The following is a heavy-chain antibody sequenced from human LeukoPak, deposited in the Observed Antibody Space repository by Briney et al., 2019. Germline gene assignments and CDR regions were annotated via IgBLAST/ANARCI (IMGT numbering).Heavy chain of an antibody. V-gene: IGHV1-69*05. J-gene: IGHJ6*03. Sequence: ASVKVSCKASGGTFSSYAISWVRQAPGQGLEWMGGIIPIFGTANYAQKFQGRVTITTDESTSTAYMELSSLRSEDTAVYYCARGGAKYLPAAISLNYYYYMDVWGKGTTVTVSS. D-gene: IGHD2-2*01. CDR2: IIPIFGTA. CDR3: ARGGAKYLPAAISLNYYYYMDV. CDR1: GGTFSSYA.